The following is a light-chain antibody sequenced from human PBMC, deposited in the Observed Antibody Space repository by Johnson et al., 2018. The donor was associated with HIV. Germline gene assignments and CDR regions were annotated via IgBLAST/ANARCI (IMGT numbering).Light chain of an antibody. CDR2: DNN. CDR3: GTWDSSVDYF. V-gene: IGLV1-51*01. CDR1: ISNIGNNY. Sequence: QSVLTQPPSVSAAPGQKVTISCSGSISNIGNNYVSWYQQLPGTAPKLLIYDNNKRPSGIPDRSSGPKSGVSATLGITGLQRGDEADYYCGTWDSSVDYFFGTGTKGTVL. J-gene: IGLJ1*01.